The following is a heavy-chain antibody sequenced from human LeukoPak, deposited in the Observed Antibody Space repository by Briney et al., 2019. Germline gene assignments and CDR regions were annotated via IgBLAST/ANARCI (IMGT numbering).Heavy chain of an antibody. Sequence: SGPTLVKPTQTLTLTCTFSGFSLSTSGVVVGWIRQPPGKALEWLALIYWNDDKRYSPSLKNRLTITKDTSKNQVVLTMTKMDPVDTATYYCARNPTSYSSISFDYWGQGTLVTVSS. J-gene: IGHJ4*02. CDR1: GFSLSTSGVV. CDR3: ARNPTSYSSISFDY. D-gene: IGHD6-13*01. V-gene: IGHV2-5*01. CDR2: IYWNDDK.